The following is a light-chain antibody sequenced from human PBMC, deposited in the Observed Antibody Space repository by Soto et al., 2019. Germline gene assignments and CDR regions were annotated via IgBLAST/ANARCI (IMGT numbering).Light chain of an antibody. Sequence: QSALTQPASVSGSPGQSITISCSGTSSDIGTYDHVAWFQQFPSKTPKLVIYSVSDRPSGVSYRFSVSKSGNTASLTISGPQADDEADYYCISYTVSRSYVFGAGTKVAAL. CDR2: SVS. CDR3: ISYTVSRSYV. J-gene: IGLJ1*01. CDR1: SSDIGTYDH. V-gene: IGLV2-14*01.